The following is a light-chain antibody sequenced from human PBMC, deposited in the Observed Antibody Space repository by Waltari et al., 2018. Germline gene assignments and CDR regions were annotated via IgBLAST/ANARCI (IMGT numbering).Light chain of an antibody. CDR1: SSNIGTNT. CDR3: AAWDDSLNGPL. V-gene: IGLV1-44*01. Sequence: VMTQSPDSLAVSLGERVTISCSGSSSNIGTNTVNWYQQRPGTAPQPPIYSNTRRPSGVPDRFSGSKSGTSASLAISGLQSEDEADYYCAAWDDSLNGPLFGGGTKLTVL. J-gene: IGLJ2*01. CDR2: SNT.